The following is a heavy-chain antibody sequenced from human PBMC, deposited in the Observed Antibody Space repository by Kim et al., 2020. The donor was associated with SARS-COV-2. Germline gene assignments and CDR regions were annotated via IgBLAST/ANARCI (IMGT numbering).Heavy chain of an antibody. J-gene: IGHJ3*02. CDR3: ARADILTGYDPKNAFDI. D-gene: IGHD3-9*01. Sequence: LQSRVTISVDTSKNQFSLKLSSVTAADTAVYYCARADILTGYDPKNAFDIWGQGTMVTVSS. V-gene: IGHV4-59*01.